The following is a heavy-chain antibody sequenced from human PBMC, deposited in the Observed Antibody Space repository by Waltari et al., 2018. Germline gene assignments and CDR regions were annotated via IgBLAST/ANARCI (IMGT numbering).Heavy chain of an antibody. CDR2: IYSGGST. V-gene: IGHV3-23*03. CDR1: GFTFSSYA. CDR3: AKDRSRDNYQYYYYYMDV. D-gene: IGHD1-1*01. J-gene: IGHJ6*03. Sequence: EVQLLESGGGLVQPGGSLRLSCAASGFTFSSYAMSWVRQAPGKGLEWVSVIYSGGSTYYADSVKGRFTISRDNSKNTLYLQMNSLRAEDTAVYYCAKDRSRDNYQYYYYYMDVWGKGTTVTVSS.